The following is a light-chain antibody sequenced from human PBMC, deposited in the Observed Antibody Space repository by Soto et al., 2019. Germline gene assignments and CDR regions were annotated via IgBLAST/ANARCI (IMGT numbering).Light chain of an antibody. CDR1: SSDVGGYDY. CDR3: SSHTSGDTRV. Sequence: QSVLTQPASVSGSPGQSIAISCTGTSSDVGGYDYVSWYQQHPDKAPKLIIYEVTKRPSGVSNRFSGSKSGNTASLTISGLQPHAEADYYCSSHTSGDTRVFGSGTKVTVL. V-gene: IGLV2-14*01. J-gene: IGLJ1*01. CDR2: EVT.